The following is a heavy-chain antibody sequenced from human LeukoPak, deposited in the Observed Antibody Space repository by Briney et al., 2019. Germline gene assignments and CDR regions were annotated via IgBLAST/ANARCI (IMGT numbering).Heavy chain of an antibody. J-gene: IGHJ4*02. CDR2: IYHSGST. V-gene: IGHV4-30-2*01. CDR1: GGSISSGGYS. CDR3: ASLGDIVVVPAAGGSDY. Sequence: SETLSLTCTVSGGSISSGGYSWSWIRQPPGKGLEWIGYIYHSGSTYYNPSLKSRVTISVDRSKNQFSLKLSSVTAADTAVYYCASLGDIVVVPAAGGSDYWGQGTLVTVSS. D-gene: IGHD2-2*01.